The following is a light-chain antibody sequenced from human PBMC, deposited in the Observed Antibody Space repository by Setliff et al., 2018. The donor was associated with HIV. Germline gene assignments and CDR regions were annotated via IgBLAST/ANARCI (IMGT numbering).Light chain of an antibody. CDR3: NSYSTSSAPLYV. J-gene: IGLJ1*01. V-gene: IGLV2-14*03. CDR2: DVT. Sequence: QSALAQPASVSGSPGQSITISCTGTSSDVGGYNHVSWYQQHPGQAPKLMSYDVTTRPSGVSSRFSGSKSGNAASLTISGLQAEDEADYYCNSYSTSSAPLYVFATGSKGTVL. CDR1: SSDVGGYNH.